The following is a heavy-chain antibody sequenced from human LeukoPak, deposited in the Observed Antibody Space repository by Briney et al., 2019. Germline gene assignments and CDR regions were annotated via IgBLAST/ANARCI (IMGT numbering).Heavy chain of an antibody. V-gene: IGHV4-59*08. D-gene: IGHD1-14*01. CDR3: AKRAGKTGGMLAPYYYYYYYMDV. J-gene: IGHJ6*03. CDR2: IYYSGST. Sequence: SETLSLTCTVSGGSISNYYWSWIRQPPGKGREWIGYIYYSGSTNYNPSLKSRVTISVGTSKNQFSLKLSSVTAADTAVYYCAKRAGKTGGMLAPYYYYYYYMDVWGKGTTVTVSS. CDR1: GGSISNYY.